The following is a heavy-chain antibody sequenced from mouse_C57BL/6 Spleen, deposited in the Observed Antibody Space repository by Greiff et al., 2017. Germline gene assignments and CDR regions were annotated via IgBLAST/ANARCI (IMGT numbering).Heavy chain of an antibody. CDR1: GYAFSSYW. Sequence: QVQLQQSGAELVKPGASVKISCKASGYAFSSYWMNWVKQRPGKGLEWIGQIYPGDGDTNYNGKFKGKATLTADKSSSTAYMQLRSLTAEDSAVYFCARPRVDTTVVANFDYWGQGTTRTVSS. J-gene: IGHJ2*01. CDR2: IYPGDGDT. V-gene: IGHV1-80*01. D-gene: IGHD1-1*01. CDR3: ARPRVDTTVVANFDY.